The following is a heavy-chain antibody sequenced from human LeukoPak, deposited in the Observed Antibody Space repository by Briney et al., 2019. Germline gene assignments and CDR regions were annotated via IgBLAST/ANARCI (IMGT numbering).Heavy chain of an antibody. CDR3: ARGSSSWYDFDY. J-gene: IGHJ4*02. Sequence: SVKVSCKASGGTFSSYAISWVRQAPGQGLEWVGGIIPIFGTANYAQKFQSRVTITADESTSTAYIELSSLRSEDTAVYYCARGSSSWYDFDYWGQGTLVTVSS. V-gene: IGHV1-69*13. CDR2: IIPIFGTA. D-gene: IGHD6-13*01. CDR1: GGTFSSYA.